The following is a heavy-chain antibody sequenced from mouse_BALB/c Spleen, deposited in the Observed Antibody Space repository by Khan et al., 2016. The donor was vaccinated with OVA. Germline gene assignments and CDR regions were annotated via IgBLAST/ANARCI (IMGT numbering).Heavy chain of an antibody. D-gene: IGHD1-3*01. V-gene: IGHV1-5*01. CDR3: TRGGYSSFAY. CDR2: IYPGNSDT. J-gene: IGHJ3*01. CDR1: GYSFTSYW. Sequence: VQLQQSGTVLARPGASVKMSCKASGYSFTSYWMYWVKQRPGQGLEWIGGIYPGNSDTDYNQKFKGKAKLTAGTSASTAYMELSSLTNEDSAVYDGTRGGYSSFAYWGQGTLVTVSA.